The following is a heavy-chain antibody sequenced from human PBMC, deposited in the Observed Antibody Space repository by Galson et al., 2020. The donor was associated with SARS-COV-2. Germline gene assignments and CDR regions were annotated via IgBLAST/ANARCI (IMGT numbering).Heavy chain of an antibody. D-gene: IGHD4-17*01. J-gene: IGHJ3*02. Sequence: GESLKISCAASGFTFSSYSMNWVRQAPGKGLEWVSSISSSSYIYYADSVKGRFTISRDNAKNSLYLQMNSLRAEDTAVYYCASHYGDYVTFDIWGQGTMVTVSS. CDR3: ASHYGDYVTFDI. V-gene: IGHV3-21*01. CDR1: GFTFSSYS. CDR2: ISSSSYI.